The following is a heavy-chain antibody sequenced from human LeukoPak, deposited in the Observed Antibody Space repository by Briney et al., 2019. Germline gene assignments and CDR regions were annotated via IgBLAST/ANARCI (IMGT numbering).Heavy chain of an antibody. CDR3: ARGSKELSIAAAGLDY. V-gene: IGHV4-34*01. Sequence: PSETLSLTCAVYGGSFSGYYWSWIRQPPGKGLEWIGEINHSGGTNYNPSLKSRVTISVDTSKNQFSLKLSSVTAADTAVYYCARGSKELSIAAAGLDYWGQGTLVTVSS. CDR2: INHSGGT. CDR1: GGSFSGYY. D-gene: IGHD6-13*01. J-gene: IGHJ4*02.